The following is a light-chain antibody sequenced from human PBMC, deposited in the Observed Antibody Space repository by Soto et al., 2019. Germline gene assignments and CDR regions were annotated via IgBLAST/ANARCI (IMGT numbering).Light chain of an antibody. CDR2: MVS. Sequence: DIQMTQSPSTLSASVGDRVTITCRASQSIRNWLAWYQQKPGKAPKSLLYMVSTLESGVPSRFSGSGYETEFTHTISSLQPDDFATYYCQQYSTYQWTFGQGTKVEI. CDR3: QQYSTYQWT. J-gene: IGKJ1*01. V-gene: IGKV1-5*03. CDR1: QSIRNW.